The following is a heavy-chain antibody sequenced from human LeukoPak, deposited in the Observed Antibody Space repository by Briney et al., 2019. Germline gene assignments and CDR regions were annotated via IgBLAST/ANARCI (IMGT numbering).Heavy chain of an antibody. D-gene: IGHD3-22*01. CDR1: GYTFTSYD. V-gene: IGHV1-8*01. CDR2: VNPNSGNT. J-gene: IGHJ4*02. Sequence: ASVKVSCKTSGYTFTSYDLNWVRQATGQGLEWMGWVNPNSGNTGYAQKFQGRVTMTMDPSISTAYMELSSLRSEDTAVYYCARRSDDYDSSAYYHWGQGALVTVSS. CDR3: ARRSDDYDSSAYYH.